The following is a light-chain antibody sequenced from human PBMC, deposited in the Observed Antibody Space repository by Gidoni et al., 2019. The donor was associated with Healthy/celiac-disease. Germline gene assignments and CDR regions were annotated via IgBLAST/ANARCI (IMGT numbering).Light chain of an antibody. V-gene: IGKV1-8*01. CDR3: QQYYSYPPT. Sequence: AIRMTQSPSSFSASTGDRVTITCRASQGISSYLAWYQQKPGKAPKLLIYAASTLQSGVPSRFSGRGSGTDFTLTISCLQSEDFATYYCQQYYSYPPTFGGGTKVEIK. J-gene: IGKJ4*01. CDR1: QGISSY. CDR2: AAS.